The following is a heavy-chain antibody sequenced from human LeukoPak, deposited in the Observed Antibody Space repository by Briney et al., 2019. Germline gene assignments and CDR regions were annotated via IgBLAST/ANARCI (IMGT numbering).Heavy chain of an antibody. J-gene: IGHJ4*02. CDR2: ISSSGSTM. V-gene: IGHV3-48*03. CDR3: ARVRVTVTTLDY. CDR1: GFTFSSYE. D-gene: IGHD4-17*01. Sequence: QPGGSLRLSCAASGFTFSSYEVNWVRQAPGKGLEWVSYISSSGSTMYYADSVKGRFTVSRDNAKNSLFLQMNSLRAEDTAVYYCARVRVTVTTLDYWGQGALVTVPS.